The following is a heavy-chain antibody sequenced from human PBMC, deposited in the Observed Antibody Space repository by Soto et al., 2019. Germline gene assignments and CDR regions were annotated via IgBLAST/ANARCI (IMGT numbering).Heavy chain of an antibody. J-gene: IGHJ4*02. Sequence: QITLKESGPTLVKPTQTLTLTCTFSGFSLSSDGVGVGWIRQPPEKALEWLALLYWNDDRRYSPSLKTRLTITKDTSKNQVVLTMTNMDPVDTATYYCAHRLRDSGSYSSYFDYWGQGTLVTVSS. CDR3: AHRLRDSGSYSSYFDY. V-gene: IGHV2-5*01. CDR2: LYWNDDR. CDR1: GFSLSSDGVG. D-gene: IGHD1-26*01.